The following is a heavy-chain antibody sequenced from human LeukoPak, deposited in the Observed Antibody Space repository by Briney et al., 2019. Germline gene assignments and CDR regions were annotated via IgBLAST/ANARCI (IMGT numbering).Heavy chain of an antibody. D-gene: IGHD3-10*01. J-gene: IGHJ3*02. V-gene: IGHV1-69*13. Sequence: SVKVSCKATGGTFSSYAISWVRQAPGQGLEWMGGIIPIFGTANYAQKFQGRVTITADESTSTAYMELSSLRSEDTAVYYCARARSSGSPRGAFDIWGQGTMVTVSS. CDR1: GGTFSSYA. CDR2: IIPIFGTA. CDR3: ARARSSGSPRGAFDI.